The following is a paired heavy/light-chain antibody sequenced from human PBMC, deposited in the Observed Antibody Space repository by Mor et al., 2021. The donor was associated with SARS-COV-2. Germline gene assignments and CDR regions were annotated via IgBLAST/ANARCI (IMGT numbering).Light chain of an antibody. Sequence: DIQMTQSPSSLSASVGDRVTITCRASQSIRSYLNWYQQKPGKAPKLLIYAASSLHSGVPSRFSGSGSETDFTLTISSLQPEDFATYYCQQSYSTPRRFTFGQGTKLEIK. V-gene: IGKV1-39*01. CDR2: AAS. CDR1: QSIRSY. CDR3: QQSYSTPRRFT. J-gene: IGKJ2*01.
Heavy chain of an antibody. CDR2: ISGSGGST. D-gene: IGHD5-12*01. V-gene: IGHV3-23*01. CDR1: GFTFSSYA. CDR3: AKFPRYSGYDSLGYYYGMDV. Sequence: EVQLLESGGGLVQPGGSLRLSCAASGFTFSSYAMSWVRQAPGKGLEWVSAISGSGGSTYYADSVKGRFTISRDNSKNTLYLQMNSLRAEDTAVYYCAKFPRYSGYDSLGYYYGMDVWGQGTTVTVSS. J-gene: IGHJ6*02.